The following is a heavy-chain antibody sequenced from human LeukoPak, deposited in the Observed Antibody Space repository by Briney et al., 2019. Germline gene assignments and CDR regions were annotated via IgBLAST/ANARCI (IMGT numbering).Heavy chain of an antibody. CDR3: ARLDLWPRYYGSGSYPYYFDY. CDR2: IYHSGST. V-gene: IGHV4-4*02. D-gene: IGHD3-10*01. CDR1: GGSISSSNW. Sequence: SETLSLTCAVSGGSISSSNWWSWVRQPPGKGLEWIGEIYHSGSTNYNPSLKSRVTISVDTSKNQFSLKLSSVTAADTAVYYCARLDLWPRYYGSGSYPYYFDYWGQGTLVTVSS. J-gene: IGHJ4*02.